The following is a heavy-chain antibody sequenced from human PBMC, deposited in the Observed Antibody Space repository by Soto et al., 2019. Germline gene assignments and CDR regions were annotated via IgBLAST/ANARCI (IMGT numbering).Heavy chain of an antibody. CDR1: GYTFTSYG. D-gene: IGHD3-9*01. V-gene: IGHV1-18*01. J-gene: IGHJ6*02. CDR2: ISAYNGNT. Sequence: QVQLVQSGAEVKKPGASVKVSCKASGYTFTSYGISWVRQAPGQGLEWMGWISAYNGNTNYAQKLQGRGTMTTDTSTSTAYMELRSLRSDDTAVYYCARGRYDILTGYYKESGEYYYYGMDVWGQGTTVTVSS. CDR3: ARGRYDILTGYYKESGEYYYYGMDV.